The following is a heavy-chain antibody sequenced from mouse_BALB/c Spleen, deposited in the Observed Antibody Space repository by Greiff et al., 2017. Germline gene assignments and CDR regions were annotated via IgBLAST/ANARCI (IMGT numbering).Heavy chain of an antibody. Sequence: EVQRVESGAELVRSGASVKLSCTASGFTIKDYYMHWVKQRPEQGLEWIGWIDPENGDTEYAPKFQGKATMTADTSSNTAYLQLSSLTSEDAAVYYFSAWNGAWFAYWGQGTLVTVSA. CDR2: IDPENGDT. D-gene: IGHD1-2*01. CDR3: SAWNGAWFAY. J-gene: IGHJ3*01. V-gene: IGHV14-4*02. CDR1: GFTIKDYY.